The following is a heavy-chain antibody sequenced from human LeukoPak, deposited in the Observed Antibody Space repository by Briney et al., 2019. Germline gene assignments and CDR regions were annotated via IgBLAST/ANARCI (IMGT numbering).Heavy chain of an antibody. CDR2: IYYSGST. D-gene: IGHD3-10*01. J-gene: IGHJ6*02. V-gene: IGHV4-59*01. Sequence: SETLSLTCTVSGGSISSYYWSWIRQPPGKRLEWIGYIYYSGSTNYNPSLKSRVTISVDTSKNQFSLKLSSVTAADTAVYYCARDPYGSGFMDVWGQGTTVTVSS. CDR1: GGSISSYY. CDR3: ARDPYGSGFMDV.